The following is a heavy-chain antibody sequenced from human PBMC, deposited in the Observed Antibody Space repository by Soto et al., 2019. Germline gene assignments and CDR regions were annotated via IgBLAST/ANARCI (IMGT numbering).Heavy chain of an antibody. Sequence: HEHLVQSGAEVKRPGASLKVSCKASGYSFTGYYIHWVRQAPGQGLEWMGWINPDSGATNYAHNFQGRVTLTSDTSISTASIDLTSLTSDDTAVYYCARGDYGTGGYPFPYFDYWGQGTLVIVSS. J-gene: IGHJ4*02. CDR1: GYSFTGYY. CDR3: ARGDYGTGGYPFPYFDY. V-gene: IGHV1-2*07. D-gene: IGHD2-8*02. CDR2: INPDSGAT.